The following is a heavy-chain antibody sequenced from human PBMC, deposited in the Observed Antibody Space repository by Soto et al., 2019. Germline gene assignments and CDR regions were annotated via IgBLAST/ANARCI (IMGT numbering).Heavy chain of an antibody. D-gene: IGHD3-16*01. J-gene: IGHJ6*02. CDR2: IIPILGET. CDR1: GTIFSSYT. Sequence: QVQLVQSGAEVKMPGSSVRVSCKASGTIFSSYTISWVRQAPGQGLEWMGRIIPILGETNSAQKFQGRVTLTADKSTNTAYMELNSLRLEDTALYYCARGLGGRMDDWGQGTTVTVSS. V-gene: IGHV1-69*08. CDR3: ARGLGGRMDD.